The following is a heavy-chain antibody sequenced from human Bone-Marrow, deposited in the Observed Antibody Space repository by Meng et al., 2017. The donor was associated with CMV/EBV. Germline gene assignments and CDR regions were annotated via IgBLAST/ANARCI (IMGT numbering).Heavy chain of an antibody. CDR3: ARHRYSGSYSGAFDI. Sequence: SETLSLTCAVYGGSFSGYYWSWIRQPPGKGLEWIGEINHSGSTNYNPSLKSRVTIPVDTSKNQFSLKLSSVTAADTAVYYCARHRYSGSYSGAFDIWGQGTMVTVSS. J-gene: IGHJ3*02. CDR1: GGSFSGYY. V-gene: IGHV4-34*01. D-gene: IGHD1-26*01. CDR2: INHSGST.